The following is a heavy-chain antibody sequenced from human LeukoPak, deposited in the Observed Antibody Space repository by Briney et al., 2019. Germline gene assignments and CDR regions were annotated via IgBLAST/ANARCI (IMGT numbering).Heavy chain of an antibody. V-gene: IGHV4-39*01. CDR1: GGSILDSTYY. J-gene: IGHJ5*02. CDR3: ARQSSGYYYGWFDP. Sequence: SEILSLTCTVSGGSILDSTYYWAWIRQPPGKGLEWIATIFYTGNTHYNPSLKSRVTMSVDTVKNQFSLNLNSVTAADTAVYYCARQSSGYYYGWFDPWGQGTLVTVSS. CDR2: IFYTGNT. D-gene: IGHD3-22*01.